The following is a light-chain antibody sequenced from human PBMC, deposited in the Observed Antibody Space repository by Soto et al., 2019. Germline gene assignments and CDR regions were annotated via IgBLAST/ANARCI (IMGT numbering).Light chain of an antibody. CDR2: QAS. Sequence: DSHLTQETSTLSSPVGDRVTITCRASQSTSSYLAWYQQKPGKAPKLLIYQASSLENGVPSRFSGSGSGTEFSLTISSLQPDDFATYYCQQYSSHSTFGQGTKVDIK. J-gene: IGKJ1*01. CDR1: QSTSSY. V-gene: IGKV1-5*03. CDR3: QQYSSHST.